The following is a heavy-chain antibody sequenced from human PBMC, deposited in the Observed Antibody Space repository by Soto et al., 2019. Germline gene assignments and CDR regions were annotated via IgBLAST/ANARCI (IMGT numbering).Heavy chain of an antibody. D-gene: IGHD4-17*01. CDR1: GGSISSYY. CDR3: ARGYGDCFDY. Sequence: PSETLSLTCTVSGGSISSYYWNWIRQPAGKGLERIGRIYTSGSTNYNPSLKSRVTMSVDTSKNQFSLKLSSVTAADTAIYYCARGYGDCFDYWGQGTLVTVSS. V-gene: IGHV4-4*07. J-gene: IGHJ4*02. CDR2: IYTSGST.